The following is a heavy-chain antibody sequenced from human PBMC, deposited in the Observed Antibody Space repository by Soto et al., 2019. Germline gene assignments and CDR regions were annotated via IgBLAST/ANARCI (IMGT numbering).Heavy chain of an antibody. Sequence: QLQLVQSGAEVKKPGSSVKVSCKASGGTFSSYAISWVRQAPGQGLEWMGGIIPISETTNYAQKFQGRVTINADESKSTAYMELSSLRSEDTAVYYCARSQGSSTSLEIYYYYYYGMDVWGQGTTVTVSS. CDR2: IIPISETT. J-gene: IGHJ6*02. CDR3: ARSQGSSTSLEIYYYYYYGMDV. D-gene: IGHD2-2*01. V-gene: IGHV1-69*01. CDR1: GGTFSSYA.